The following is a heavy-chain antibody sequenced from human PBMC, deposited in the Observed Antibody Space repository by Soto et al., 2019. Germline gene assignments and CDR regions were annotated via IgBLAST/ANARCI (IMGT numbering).Heavy chain of an antibody. V-gene: IGHV4-34*01. CDR1: GGSFSGYY. CDR3: ARGWGDIVVVPAATFDY. CDR2: INHSGST. Sequence: SETLSLTCAVYGGSFSGYYWSWIRQPPGKGLEWFGEINHSGSTNYNPSLKSRVTISVDTSKNQFSLKLSSVTAADTAVYYCARGWGDIVVVPAATFDYWGQGTLVTVSS. D-gene: IGHD2-2*01. J-gene: IGHJ4*02.